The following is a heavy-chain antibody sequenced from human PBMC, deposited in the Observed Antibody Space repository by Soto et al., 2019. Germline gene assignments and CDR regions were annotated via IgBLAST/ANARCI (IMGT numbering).Heavy chain of an antibody. CDR2: ISAYNGNT. CDR3: ARALYCSGGSCYFDY. D-gene: IGHD2-15*01. CDR1: GYTFTSYG. V-gene: IGHV1-18*01. J-gene: IGHJ4*02. Sequence: ASVKVSCKASGYTFTSYGISWVRQAPGQGLEWMGWISAYNGNTNYAQKLQGRVTMTTDTSTSTAYMELRSLRSDDTAVYYCARALYCSGGSCYFDYWGQGTLVTVSS.